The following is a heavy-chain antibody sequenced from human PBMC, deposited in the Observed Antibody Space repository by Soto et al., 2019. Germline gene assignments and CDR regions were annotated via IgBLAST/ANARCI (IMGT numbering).Heavy chain of an antibody. CDR2: ISYDGNIK. V-gene: IGHV3-30-3*01. CDR1: GFIFSGYA. CDR3: AKETSSCAIDY. Sequence: QVQLVESGGGVVQPGRSLRLSCAASGFIFSGYAMHWVRQAPGKGLEWVAVISYDGNIKYYADSVKGRFTVSRDNAKTTLYVQMHNLSAEDTAMYYSAKETSSCAIDYWGQGTLVNVSS. J-gene: IGHJ4*02. D-gene: IGHD3-10*01.